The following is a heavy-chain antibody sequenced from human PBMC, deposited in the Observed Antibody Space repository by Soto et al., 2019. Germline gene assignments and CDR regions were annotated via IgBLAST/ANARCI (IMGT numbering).Heavy chain of an antibody. D-gene: IGHD1-26*01. Sequence: AVKVSCKASGSTFTNSAIHWVRQAPGQRLEWMGWINAGNGDTKYSQNFQGRVAITRDTSATTAYMELSSLRSEDTAVYYCARGRDPYSASYYFDTWGQGTLVTVSS. CDR2: INAGNGDT. V-gene: IGHV1-3*01. J-gene: IGHJ4*02. CDR3: ARGRDPYSASYYFDT. CDR1: GSTFTNSA.